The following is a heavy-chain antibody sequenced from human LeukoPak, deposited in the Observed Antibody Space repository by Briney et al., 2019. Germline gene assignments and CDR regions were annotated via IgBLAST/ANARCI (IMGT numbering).Heavy chain of an antibody. J-gene: IGHJ3*01. Sequence: PGGSLRLSCAASGFTFSSYAVSWVRQAPGKGLEWVSAITATGGSTYYAASVKGRFTVSRDNSKNTLYLQVSSLRAEDTAMYYCAKVRDTRDWYKDAFDVWGQGTRVTVSS. CDR3: AKVRDTRDWYKDAFDV. V-gene: IGHV3-23*01. CDR2: ITATGGST. CDR1: GFTFSSYA. D-gene: IGHD6-19*01.